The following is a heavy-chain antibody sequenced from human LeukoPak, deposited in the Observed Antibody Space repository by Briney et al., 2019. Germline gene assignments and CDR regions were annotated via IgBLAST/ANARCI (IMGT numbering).Heavy chain of an antibody. J-gene: IGHJ4*02. D-gene: IGHD3-22*01. CDR3: AGLVGRYSSGLYYYYFDY. CDR2: MYLSGTS. V-gene: IGHV4-4*02. CDR1: GDSINSLDL. Sequence: SETLSLTCTVSGDSINSLDLWSWVRQPPGKGLEWIGEMYLSGTSHSNPSVKSRVTISIDKSKNQFFLNLSSVTAADTAVYYCAGLVGRYSSGLYYYYFDYWGQGTLVTVSS.